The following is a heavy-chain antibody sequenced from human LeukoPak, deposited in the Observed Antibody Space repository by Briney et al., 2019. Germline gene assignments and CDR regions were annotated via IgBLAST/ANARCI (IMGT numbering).Heavy chain of an antibody. CDR1: GFTFSNYG. CDR3: ATLPYYYDSSGSYYFDY. Sequence: GGSLRLSCAASGFTFSNYGMHWVRQAPGKGLEWVAFIRFDGTNKFYADSVKGRFTISRDNSKNTLYLQMNSLRVEDTAVYYCATLPYYYDSSGSYYFDYWGQGTLVTVSS. D-gene: IGHD3-22*01. J-gene: IGHJ4*02. V-gene: IGHV3-30*02. CDR2: IRFDGTNK.